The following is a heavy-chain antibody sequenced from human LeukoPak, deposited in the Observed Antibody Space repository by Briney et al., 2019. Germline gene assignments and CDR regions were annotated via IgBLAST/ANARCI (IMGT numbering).Heavy chain of an antibody. CDR1: GGSISSYY. D-gene: IGHD6-13*01. CDR2: IYYSGST. CDR3: ARNRRDSSSTAGTAIDP. J-gene: IGHJ5*02. Sequence: SETLSLTCTVSGGSISSYYWSWIRQPPGKGLEWIGYIYYSGSTNYNPSLKSRVTISVDTSKNQFSLKLTSVTAADTAVYYCARNRRDSSSTAGTAIDPWGQGTLVTVSS. V-gene: IGHV4-59*01.